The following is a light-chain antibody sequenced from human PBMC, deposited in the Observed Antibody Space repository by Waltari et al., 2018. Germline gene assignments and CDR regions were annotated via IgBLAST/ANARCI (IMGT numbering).Light chain of an antibody. CDR3: QSADSSGTYVV. J-gene: IGLJ2*01. CDR1: ALPKQY. V-gene: IGLV3-25*03. Sequence: SYELTQPPSVSVSPGQTARITCSGDALPKQYAYWYQQKPGQAPWRVIYKDSERPSGIPGRFSGSSSGTTVTLTISGVQAEDEADYYCQSADSSGTYVVFGGGTKLTVL. CDR2: KDS.